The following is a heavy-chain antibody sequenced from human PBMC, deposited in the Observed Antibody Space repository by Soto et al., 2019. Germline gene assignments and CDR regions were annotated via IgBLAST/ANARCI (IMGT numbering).Heavy chain of an antibody. V-gene: IGHV1-18*01. CDR1: GYTFNTYF. D-gene: IGHD2-2*01. CDR2: ISPHNGNT. J-gene: IGHJ4*02. Sequence: HVQLVQSGGELKKPGASVKVSCNTSGYTFNTYFITWVRQAPGQGLEWMGWISPHNGNTNYAEKFKGRVTMTEDTITKTAYMELRNLRIDDTAVYYCARGTGNSFDYWGQGTPVTVAS. CDR3: ARGTGNSFDY.